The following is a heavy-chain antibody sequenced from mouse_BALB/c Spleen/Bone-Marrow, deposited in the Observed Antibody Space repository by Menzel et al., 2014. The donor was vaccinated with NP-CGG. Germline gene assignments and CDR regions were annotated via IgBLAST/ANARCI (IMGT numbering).Heavy chain of an antibody. J-gene: IGHJ3*01. Sequence: VQLQQSGTEVVRPGASVKLSCKASGYSFXTYWMNWVKQRPGQGLEWIGMIHPSDSETRLNQKFKDKATLTVDKSSSTAYMQLNSPTSEGPAVYYCAREKVYYGISWFAYWGQGTLVTVSA. D-gene: IGHD2-1*01. CDR3: AREKVYYGISWFAY. CDR1: GYSFXTYW. CDR2: IHPSDSET. V-gene: IGHV1-74*01.